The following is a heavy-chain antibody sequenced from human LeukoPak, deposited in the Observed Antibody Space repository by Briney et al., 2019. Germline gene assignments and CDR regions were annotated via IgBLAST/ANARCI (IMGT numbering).Heavy chain of an antibody. CDR3: AGAGTRWFRWGYFVY. J-gene: IGHJ4*02. Sequence: PSETLSLTCAVYGGSFSGYYWSWIRQPPGKGLEWIGEINHSGSTNYNPSLKSRVTISVDTSKNQFSLKLSSVTAADTAVYYCAGAGTRWFRWGYFVYWGRGTLVSVSS. V-gene: IGHV4-34*01. D-gene: IGHD3-10*01. CDR1: GGSFSGYY. CDR2: INHSGST.